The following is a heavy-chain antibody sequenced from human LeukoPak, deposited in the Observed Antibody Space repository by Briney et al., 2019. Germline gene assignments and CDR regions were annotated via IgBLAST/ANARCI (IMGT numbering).Heavy chain of an antibody. J-gene: IGHJ4*02. CDR2: ISSSGRYI. V-gene: IGHV3-21*01. CDR1: TFTFSSYT. D-gene: IGHD3-22*01. Sequence: GVSLRLSCAASTFTFSSYTMNWIGQAPGKGLKGFSSISSSGRYIYYADSGKGRFTTSRDNAKNSLYLQMNSLRAEDRAVYYCARAPAHYYDSSDHCSVGESYFDDWGEGTLVTVSS. CDR3: ARAPAHYYDSSDHCSVGESYFDD.